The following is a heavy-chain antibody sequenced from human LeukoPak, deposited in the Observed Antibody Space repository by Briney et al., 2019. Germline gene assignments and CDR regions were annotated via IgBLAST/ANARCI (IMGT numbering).Heavy chain of an antibody. J-gene: IGHJ5*02. CDR1: GYTFPSYF. CDR3: ARDEGGTIGP. V-gene: IGHV1-46*01. D-gene: IGHD1-1*01. Sequence: ASVKVSCKASGYTFPSYFMHWVRQAPGQGLEWMGIINPTGGSTTYAQKFQGRVTMTRDTSTSTVYMELSSLRSDDTAVYYCARDEGGTIGPWGQGTLVTVSS. CDR2: INPTGGST.